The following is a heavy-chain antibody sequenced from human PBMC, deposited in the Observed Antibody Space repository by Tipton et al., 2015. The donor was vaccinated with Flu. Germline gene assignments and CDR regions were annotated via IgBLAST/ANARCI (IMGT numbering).Heavy chain of an antibody. V-gene: IGHV4-34*01. D-gene: IGHD3-22*01. Sequence: LRLSCSVYGGSFSGYYWTWIRQVPGKGLEWIGKINHSGNTHYSSSLKSRVTMSVDAPKSQFSLHLSSVTAADTAVYYCARVSPRRVTAIVVVMLPEGYFDYWGQGNSVIVSS. CDR1: GGSFSGYY. J-gene: IGHJ4*02. CDR3: ARVSPRRVTAIVVVMLPEGYFDY. CDR2: INHSGNT.